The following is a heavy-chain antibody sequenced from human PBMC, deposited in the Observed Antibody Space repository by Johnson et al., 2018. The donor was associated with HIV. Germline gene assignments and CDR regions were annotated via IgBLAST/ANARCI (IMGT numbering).Heavy chain of an antibody. CDR1: GFTFDDYG. V-gene: IGHV3-20*04. CDR3: AKDQGWAIRTYYYDSSAPSGAFDI. D-gene: IGHD3-22*01. J-gene: IGHJ3*02. Sequence: MQLVESGGGVVRPGGSLRLSCAASGFTFDDYGMSWVRQAPGKGLEWVSGISWNSGSIGYADSVQGRFTISRDNAKNTLYLQMNSLRAEDTALYYCAKDQGWAIRTYYYDSSAPSGAFDIWGQGTMVTVSS. CDR2: ISWNSGSI.